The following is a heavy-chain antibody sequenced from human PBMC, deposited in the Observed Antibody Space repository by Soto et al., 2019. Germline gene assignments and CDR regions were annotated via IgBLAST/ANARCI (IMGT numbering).Heavy chain of an antibody. Sequence: SETLSLTCSVSGAALNCGNYYWSWIRQVPGKGLEWIGHIYVTGAVDYNPSLRDRITISQDTSERQFSLNLRLVTAADTAVYYCARLRIATNNYKWFDPWGQGTLVTVSS. CDR1: GAALNCGNYY. V-gene: IGHV4-31*03. CDR3: ARLRIATNNYKWFDP. J-gene: IGHJ5*02. D-gene: IGHD2-21*01. CDR2: IYVTGAV.